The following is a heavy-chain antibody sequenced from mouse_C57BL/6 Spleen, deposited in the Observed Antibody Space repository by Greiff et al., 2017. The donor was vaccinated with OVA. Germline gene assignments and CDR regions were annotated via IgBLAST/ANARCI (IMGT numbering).Heavy chain of an antibody. CDR2: ISSGSSTI. CDR3: ARGDYDDGGLGDY. CDR1: GFTFSDYG. V-gene: IGHV5-17*01. J-gene: IGHJ2*01. D-gene: IGHD2-4*01. Sequence: EVKLVESGGGLVKPGGSLKLSYAASGFTFSDYGMHWVRQAPEKGLEWVAYISSGSSTIYYADTVKGRFTISSDNAKNTLFLQLTSLRSEDTAMYYCARGDYDDGGLGDYWGQGTTLTVSS.